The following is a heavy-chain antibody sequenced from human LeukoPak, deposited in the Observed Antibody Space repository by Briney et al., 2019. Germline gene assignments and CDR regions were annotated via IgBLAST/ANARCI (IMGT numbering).Heavy chain of an antibody. J-gene: IGHJ4*02. CDR3: ARGRCSSTSCLIDS. CDR1: GFTFSSYA. D-gene: IGHD2-2*01. Sequence: PGKSLRLSCAASGFTFSSYAMHWVRQAPGKGLEWVTVISYDGINEYYADSVKGRITISRDNSKNTLFLQITSLRPEDTAVYYCARGRCSSTSCLIDSWGQGTLVTVSS. V-gene: IGHV3-30*04. CDR2: ISYDGINE.